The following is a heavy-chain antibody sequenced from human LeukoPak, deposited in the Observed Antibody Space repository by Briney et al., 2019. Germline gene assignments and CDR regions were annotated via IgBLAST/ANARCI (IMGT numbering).Heavy chain of an antibody. J-gene: IGHJ6*03. CDR2: INTNTGNP. Sequence: ASVKVSCKASGYTFTSYAMNWVRQAPGQGLEWMGWINTNTGNPTYAQGFTGQFVFSLDTSVSTAYLQISSLKAEDTAVYYCARGITGTSAKYYYYYYMDVWGKGTTVTISS. D-gene: IGHD1-20*01. CDR3: ARGITGTSAKYYYYYYMDV. CDR1: GYTFTSYA. V-gene: IGHV7-4-1*02.